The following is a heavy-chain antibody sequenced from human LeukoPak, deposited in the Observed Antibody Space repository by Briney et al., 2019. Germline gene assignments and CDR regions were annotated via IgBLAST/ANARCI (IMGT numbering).Heavy chain of an antibody. CDR2: TYYRSKWYN. J-gene: IGHJ5*02. CDR1: GDIVSSNSAA. D-gene: IGHD1-7*01. CDR3: ARVLPRYNWNYSWFDP. V-gene: IGHV6-1*01. Sequence: QTLSLTCAISGDIVSSNSAAWNWIRQSPSRGFEWLGRTYYRSKWYNDYSVSVKSRIIINPDTSKNQFYLQVNSVTPEDTAVYYCARVLPRYNWNYSWFDPWGQGTLVTVSS.